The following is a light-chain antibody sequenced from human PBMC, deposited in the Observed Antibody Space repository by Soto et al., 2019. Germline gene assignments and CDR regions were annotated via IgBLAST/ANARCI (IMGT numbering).Light chain of an antibody. CDR2: DAT. CDR3: QQFHDLPIT. J-gene: IGKJ5*01. V-gene: IGKV1-33*01. CDR1: QDISIF. Sequence: IHLTQSPPSLSASIGYRCTMTCQATQDISIFLNWYQQKPGKAPELLIYDATILETGVPSRFSGSGSGTDFTFTISGLQPEDLATYYCQQFHDLPITFGQGTRLEIK.